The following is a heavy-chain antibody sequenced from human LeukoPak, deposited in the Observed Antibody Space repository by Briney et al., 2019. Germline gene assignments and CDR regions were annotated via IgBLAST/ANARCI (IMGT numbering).Heavy chain of an antibody. CDR2: IWYDGSNK. V-gene: IGHV3-33*07. Sequence: GGSLRLSCAASGFTFSSYAMYWVRQAPGKRLEWVGVIWYDGSNKYHADSVKGRFTISRDNFKNTLYLQMNSLRAEDTAVYYCARGFETAFDIWGQGTMVTVSS. CDR1: GFTFSSYA. J-gene: IGHJ3*02. CDR3: ARGFETAFDI. D-gene: IGHD3-16*01.